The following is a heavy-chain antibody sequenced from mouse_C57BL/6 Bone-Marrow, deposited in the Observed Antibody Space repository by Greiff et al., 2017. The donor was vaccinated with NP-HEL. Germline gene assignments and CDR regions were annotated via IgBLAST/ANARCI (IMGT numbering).Heavy chain of an antibody. Sequence: VQLQQSGPELVKPGASVKMSCKASGYTFTDYNMHWVKQSHGKSLEWIGYINPNNGGTSYNQKFKGKATLTVNKSSSTAYMELRSLTSEDSAVYYCARDDYEGPYYFDYGGQGTTLTVSA. CDR1: GYTFTDYN. D-gene: IGHD2-4*01. CDR3: ARDDYEGPYYFDY. CDR2: INPNNGGT. V-gene: IGHV1-22*01. J-gene: IGHJ2*01.